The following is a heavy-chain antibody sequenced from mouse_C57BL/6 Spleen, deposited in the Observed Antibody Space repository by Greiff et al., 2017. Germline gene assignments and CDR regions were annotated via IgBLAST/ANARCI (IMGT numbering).Heavy chain of an antibody. Sequence: VQLQQSGAELVKPGASVKISCKASGYAFSSYWMNWVKQRPGKGLEWIGQIYPGDGDTNYNGKFKGKATLTADKSSSTAYMQLSSLTSEDSAVYFCARGGYYYGSSPNWYFDVWGTGTTVTVSS. CDR2: IYPGDGDT. CDR3: ARGGYYYGSSPNWYFDV. D-gene: IGHD1-1*01. V-gene: IGHV1-80*01. CDR1: GYAFSSYW. J-gene: IGHJ1*03.